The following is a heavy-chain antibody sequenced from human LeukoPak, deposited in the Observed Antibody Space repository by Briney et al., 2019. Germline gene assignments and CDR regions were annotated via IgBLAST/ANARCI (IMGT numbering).Heavy chain of an antibody. V-gene: IGHV3-23*01. CDR1: GFTFSSYA. D-gene: IGHD1-26*01. CDR2: ISGSGGST. J-gene: IGHJ4*02. CDR3: AKHTWELLGIVDY. Sequence: PGRSLRLSCAASGFTFSSYAMSWVRQAPGKGLEWVSAISGSGGSTYYADSVKGRFTISRDNSKNTLYLQMNSLRAEDTAVYYCAKHTWELLGIVDYWGQVTLVTVSS.